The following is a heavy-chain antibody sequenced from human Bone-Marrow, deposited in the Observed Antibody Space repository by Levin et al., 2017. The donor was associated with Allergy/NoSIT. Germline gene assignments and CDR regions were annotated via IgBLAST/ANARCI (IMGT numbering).Heavy chain of an antibody. V-gene: IGHV3-23*01. CDR2: ISPSATT. Sequence: GESLKISCGVSGATISNCAVNWVRQAPGKGLEWVSTISPSATTYYADSVKGRFTISRDSSKNTVYLQMNSLRAEDTAVYFCARRPPETSSRYFDYWGQGALVTVSS. D-gene: IGHD1-14*01. J-gene: IGHJ4*02. CDR1: GATISNCA. CDR3: ARRPPETSSRYFDY.